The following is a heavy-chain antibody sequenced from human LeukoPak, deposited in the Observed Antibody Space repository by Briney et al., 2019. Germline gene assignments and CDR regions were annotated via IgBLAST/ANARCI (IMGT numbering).Heavy chain of an antibody. D-gene: IGHD5-12*01. Sequence: PGGPLRLSCAAPGFTFSNFAMHWVRQAPGKGLEWVAFIRYDGSNKYYVDSVKGRFTISRDNPKNTLHLQMNSLRAEDTAVYYCAKLLSGYDRFDYWGQGTLVTVSS. CDR3: AKLLSGYDRFDY. CDR1: GFTFSNFA. J-gene: IGHJ4*02. V-gene: IGHV3-30*02. CDR2: IRYDGSNK.